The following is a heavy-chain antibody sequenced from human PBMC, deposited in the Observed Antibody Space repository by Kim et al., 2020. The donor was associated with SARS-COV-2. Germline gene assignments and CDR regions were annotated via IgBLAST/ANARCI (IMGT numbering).Heavy chain of an antibody. CDR1: GGSFSGYQ. CDR3: ARGVPGY. J-gene: IGHJ4*02. CDR2: INDSGSS. Sequence: SETLSLNCAVYGGSFSGYQWSWIRQSPGKGLEWIGQINDSGSSNYNPSLKSRVTISVDTSKNQFSLKLTSVTAADTAVYYCARGVPGYWGQGTLVTVSS. V-gene: IGHV4-34*01.